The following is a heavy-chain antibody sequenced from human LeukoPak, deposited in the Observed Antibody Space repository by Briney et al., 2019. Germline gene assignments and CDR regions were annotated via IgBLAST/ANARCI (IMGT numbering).Heavy chain of an antibody. J-gene: IGHJ2*01. V-gene: IGHV1-69*01. D-gene: IGHD5-24*01. CDR2: IIPIFGTA. CDR1: GGTFSSYA. Sequence: ASVKVSCTASGGTFSSYAISWVRQAPGQGLEWMGGIIPIFGTANYAQKFQGRVTITADESTSTAYMELSSLRSEDTAVYYCARVDGYPTYWYFDLWGRGTLVTVSS. CDR3: ARVDGYPTYWYFDL.